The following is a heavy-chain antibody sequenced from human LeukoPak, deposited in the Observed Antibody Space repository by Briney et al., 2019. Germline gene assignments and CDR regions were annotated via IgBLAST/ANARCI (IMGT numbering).Heavy chain of an antibody. V-gene: IGHV3-30*02. J-gene: IGHJ5*02. CDR2: IRYDGSNK. CDR3: AKGGGGYCSGGSCYSRWFDP. CDR1: GFTFSSYG. D-gene: IGHD2-15*01. Sequence: GGSLRLSCAASGFTFSSYGMHWVRQAPGKGLEWVAFIRYDGSNKYYADSVKGRFTISRDNSKSTLYLQMNSLRAEDTAVYYCAKGGGGYCSGGSCYSRWFDPWGQGTLVTVSS.